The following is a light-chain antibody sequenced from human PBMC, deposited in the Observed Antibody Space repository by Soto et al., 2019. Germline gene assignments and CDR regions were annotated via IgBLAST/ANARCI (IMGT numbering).Light chain of an antibody. CDR1: QSVSSSY. J-gene: IGKJ1*01. CDR2: GAS. CDR3: QQYGSSVT. V-gene: IGKV3-20*01. Sequence: EIVLTQSPGTLSLSPGERATLSCRASQSVSSSYLAWYQQKPGQAPRLLIYGASSRATGIPDRFSGSGSGTDFTLTISRLAPEDFAVYYCQQYGSSVTFGQGTKVEIK.